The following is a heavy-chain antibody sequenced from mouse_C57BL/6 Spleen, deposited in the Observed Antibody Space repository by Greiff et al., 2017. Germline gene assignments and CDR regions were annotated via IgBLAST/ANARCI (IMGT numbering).Heavy chain of an antibody. CDR3: ARRDYYSGSSWD. V-gene: IGHV1-42*01. D-gene: IGHD1-1*01. Sequence: VQLQQSGPELVKPGASVKISCKASGYSFTGYYMNWVKQSPEKSLEWIGEINPSTGGTTYNQKFKAKATLTVDKSSSTAYMQLKSLTSEDSAVYYCARRDYYSGSSWDWCQGTTLTVSS. CDR1: GYSFTGYY. CDR2: INPSTGGT. J-gene: IGHJ2*01.